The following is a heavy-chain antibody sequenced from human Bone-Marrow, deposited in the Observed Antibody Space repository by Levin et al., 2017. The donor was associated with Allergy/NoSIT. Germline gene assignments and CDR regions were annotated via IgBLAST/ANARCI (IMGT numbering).Heavy chain of an antibody. V-gene: IGHV1-46*01. CDR2: INPRDGST. CDR1: GYSISDYQ. J-gene: IGHJ4*02. CDR3: ARGHRFSFDY. Sequence: GESLKISCKASGYSISDYQIYCMRQAPGQGLEWMGMINPRDGSTKYAQNFQGRVTMAWDTSTTTVDMEVSSLTSDDTAVYYCARGHRFSFDYWGQGTPVTVSS.